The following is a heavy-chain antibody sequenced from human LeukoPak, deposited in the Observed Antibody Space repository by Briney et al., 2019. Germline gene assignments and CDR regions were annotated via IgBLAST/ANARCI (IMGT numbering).Heavy chain of an antibody. J-gene: IGHJ5*02. CDR2: ISYDGSNK. V-gene: IGHV3-30*03. CDR1: GFTFSSYG. CDR3: ARGPRANHFNWFDP. Sequence: GRSLRLSCAASGFTFSSYGMHWVRQAPGKGLEWVAVISYDGSNKYYADSVKGRFTISRDNSKNTLYLQMNSLRAEDTAVYYCARGPRANHFNWFDPWGQGTLVTVSS. D-gene: IGHD1-26*01.